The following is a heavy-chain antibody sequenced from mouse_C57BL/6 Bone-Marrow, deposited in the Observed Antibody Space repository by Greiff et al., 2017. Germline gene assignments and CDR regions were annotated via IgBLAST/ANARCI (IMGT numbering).Heavy chain of an antibody. Sequence: QVQLKQPGAELVRPGSSVKLSCKASGYTFTSYWMHWVKQRPIQGLEWIGNIDPSDSDTHYNQKFKDKATLTVDKSSSTAYMQLSSLTSEDSAVYYCAREDYGSGLDYWGQGTTLTVSS. D-gene: IGHD1-1*01. CDR3: AREDYGSGLDY. CDR1: GYTFTSYW. V-gene: IGHV1-52*01. CDR2: IDPSDSDT. J-gene: IGHJ2*01.